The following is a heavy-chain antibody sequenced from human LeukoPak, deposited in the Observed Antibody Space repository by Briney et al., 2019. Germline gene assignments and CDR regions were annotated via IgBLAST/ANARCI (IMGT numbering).Heavy chain of an antibody. Sequence: ASVKVSCKASGYTFTGYYMHWVRQAPGQGLEWMGWINPNSGGTNYAQKFQGRVTMTRDTSISTAYMELSRLRSDDTAVYYCAREIAAAGTSLDYWSQGTLVTVSS. CDR2: INPNSGGT. D-gene: IGHD6-13*01. V-gene: IGHV1-2*02. J-gene: IGHJ4*02. CDR3: AREIAAAGTSLDY. CDR1: GYTFTGYY.